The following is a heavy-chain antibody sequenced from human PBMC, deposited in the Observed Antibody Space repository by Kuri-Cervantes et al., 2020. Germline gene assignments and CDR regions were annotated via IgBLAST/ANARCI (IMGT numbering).Heavy chain of an antibody. D-gene: IGHD3-10*01. CDR1: AYSISGAYS. CDR3: ARFGESWTDY. V-gene: IGHV4-38-2*01. J-gene: IGHJ4*02. Sequence: SETLSLTCSVSAYSISGAYSWGWIRQPPGKGLEWIGSIYYSGSTYYNPSLKSRVTISVDTSKNQFSLKLSSVTAADTAVYYCARFGESWTDYWGQGTLVTVSS. CDR2: IYYSGST.